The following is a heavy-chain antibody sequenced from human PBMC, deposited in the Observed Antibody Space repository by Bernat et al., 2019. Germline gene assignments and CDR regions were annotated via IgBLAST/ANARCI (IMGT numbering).Heavy chain of an antibody. CDR2: IWDDGSNK. Sequence: QVQLVESGGGVVQPGRSLRLSCAASGFTFSSYGMHWVRQAPGKGLEWVAVIWDDGSNKYYADSVKGRFTIARGNSKNTLYLQMNSLRAEDTAVYYCAREREGLWFGTFDYWGQGTLVTVSS. CDR1: GFTFSSYG. D-gene: IGHD3-10*01. V-gene: IGHV3-33*01. CDR3: AREREGLWFGTFDY. J-gene: IGHJ4*02.